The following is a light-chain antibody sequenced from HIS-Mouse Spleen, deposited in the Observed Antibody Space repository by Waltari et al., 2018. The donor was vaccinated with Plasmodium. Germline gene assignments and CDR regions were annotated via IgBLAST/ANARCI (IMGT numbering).Light chain of an antibody. CDR3: YSAADNNLV. CDR1: LLAKKY. Sequence: SYELTQPSSVSVSPGQTARITCSGDLLAKKYARWFQQTPGQAPVLVIYKDSERPSGIPERFSGSSSGTTVTLTISGAQVEDEADYYCYSAADNNLVFGGGTKLTVL. V-gene: IGLV3-27*01. CDR2: KDS. J-gene: IGLJ3*02.